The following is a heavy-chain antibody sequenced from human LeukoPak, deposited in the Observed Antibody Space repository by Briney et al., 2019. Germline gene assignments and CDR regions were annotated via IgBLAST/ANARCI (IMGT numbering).Heavy chain of an antibody. Sequence: PSETLSLTCAVYGGSFSGYYWSWIRQPPGKGLEWIGEINHSGSTNYNPSLKSRVTISVDTSKNQFSLKLSSVTAAATAVYYGARFGQEQLWSPYASGQNVDSLDIWGQGTMVTVSS. V-gene: IGHV4-34*01. D-gene: IGHD1/OR15-1a*01. CDR3: ARFGQEQLWSPYASGQNVDSLDI. CDR2: INHSGST. J-gene: IGHJ3*02. CDR1: GGSFSGYY.